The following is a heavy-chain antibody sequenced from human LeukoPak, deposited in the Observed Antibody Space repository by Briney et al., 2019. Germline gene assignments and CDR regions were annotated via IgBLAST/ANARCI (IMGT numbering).Heavy chain of an antibody. CDR3: AKDGAWLRFDD. J-gene: IGHJ4*02. Sequence: GGSLRLSCEASGFSFSNNMDWVRQPPGKGLEWISSITTSSTYTFYADSVKGRFTISRDDVKSTLYLQMKNLRAEDTAVYYCAKDGAWLRFDDWGQGILVTVSS. CDR2: ITTSSTYT. CDR1: GFSFSNN. D-gene: IGHD5-12*01. V-gene: IGHV3-21*04.